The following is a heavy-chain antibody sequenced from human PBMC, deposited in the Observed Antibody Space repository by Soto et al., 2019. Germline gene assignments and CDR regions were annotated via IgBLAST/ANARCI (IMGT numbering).Heavy chain of an antibody. V-gene: IGHV2-5*01. CDR1: GFSLSTSGVG. Sequence: QITLKESGPTLVKPTQTLTLTCTFSGFSLSTSGVGVTWIRQPPGQALEWLALIYWNDDKRYSPSLKTRLTITKDTSKNQVVLTMTNMDPVDTATYYCAHRPSGWYLFDYWGQGTLVTVSS. D-gene: IGHD6-19*01. CDR2: IYWNDDK. CDR3: AHRPSGWYLFDY. J-gene: IGHJ4*02.